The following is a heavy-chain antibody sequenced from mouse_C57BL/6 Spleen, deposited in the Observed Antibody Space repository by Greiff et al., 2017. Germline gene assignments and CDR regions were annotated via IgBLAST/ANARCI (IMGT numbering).Heavy chain of an antibody. CDR1: GYAFSSSW. CDR2: IYPGDGDT. D-gene: IGHD2-1*01. CDR3: ARRAYGNYFDY. Sequence: QVQLKESGPELVKPGASVKICCKASGYAFSSSWMNWVKQRPGKGLEWIGRIYPGDGDTNYNGKFKGKATLTADKSSSTAYMQLSSLTSEDSAVYFCARRAYGNYFDYWGQGTTLTVSS. V-gene: IGHV1-82*01. J-gene: IGHJ2*01.